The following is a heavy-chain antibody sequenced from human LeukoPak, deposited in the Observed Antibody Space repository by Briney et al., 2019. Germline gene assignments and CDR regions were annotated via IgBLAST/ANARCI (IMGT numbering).Heavy chain of an antibody. D-gene: IGHD3-10*01. Sequence: GGSLRLSCAASGFTFSSYAMSWVRQAPGKGLEWVSAISGSGGRTYYADSVKGRFTISRDNAKNSVYLHMNSLRAADTAVYFCTRETYHYTSGNWGQGTLVTVSS. V-gene: IGHV3-23*01. CDR3: TRETYHYTSGN. CDR1: GFTFSSYA. CDR2: ISGSGGRT. J-gene: IGHJ1*01.